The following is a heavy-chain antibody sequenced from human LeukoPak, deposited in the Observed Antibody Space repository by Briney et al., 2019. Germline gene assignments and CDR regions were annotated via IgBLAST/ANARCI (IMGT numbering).Heavy chain of an antibody. CDR3: ARAYGGNPLWFDY. CDR2: INPNTGET. D-gene: IGHD4-23*01. V-gene: IGHV1-2*02. J-gene: IGHJ4*02. Sequence: ASVKVSCKASGYIFSGYYMYWVRQAPGQRLEWMGWINPNTGETKYARKLQGRVTMTRDTSIRTAYMELSRLRSDDTAVYCCARAYGGNPLWFDYWGQGTLVTVSS. CDR1: GYIFSGYY.